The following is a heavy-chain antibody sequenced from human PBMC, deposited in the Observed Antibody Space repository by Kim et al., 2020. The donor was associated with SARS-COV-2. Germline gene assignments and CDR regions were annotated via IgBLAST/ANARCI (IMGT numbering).Heavy chain of an antibody. CDR2: IKQDGSEK. J-gene: IGHJ4*02. CDR3: AWGLSTAK. Sequence: GGSLRLSCAASGFTFSNYWMSWVRQAPGKGLEWVAHIKQDGSEKYYVDSVKGRFTISRDNAKNSLFLQMNSLRVEDTAVYYCAWGLSTAKWGQGTLVTV. D-gene: IGHD5-18*01. V-gene: IGHV3-7*04. CDR1: GFTFSNYW.